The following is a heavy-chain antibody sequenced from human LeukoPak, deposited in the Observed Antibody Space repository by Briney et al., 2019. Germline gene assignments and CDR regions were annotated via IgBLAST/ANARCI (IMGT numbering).Heavy chain of an antibody. CDR1: GYTFTSYG. Sequence: GASVKVSCKASGYTFTSYGISWVRQAPGQGLEWMGWISAYNGNTNYAQKLQGRVTMTRDTSTSTVYMELSSLRSEDTAVYYCAREQGRYCSSTSCYDERDYWGQGTLVTVSS. CDR3: AREQGRYCSSTSCYDERDY. D-gene: IGHD2-2*01. J-gene: IGHJ4*02. V-gene: IGHV1-18*01. CDR2: ISAYNGNT.